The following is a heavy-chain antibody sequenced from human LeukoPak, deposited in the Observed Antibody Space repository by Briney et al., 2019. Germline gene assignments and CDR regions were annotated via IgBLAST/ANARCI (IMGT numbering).Heavy chain of an antibody. Sequence: SETLSPTCAVYGVSFSGYYWSWIRQPPGKGLEWIGEINHSGSTNYNPSLKSRVTISVDTSKNQFSLKLSSVTAADTAVYYCASEPGIAAAGTFDYWGQGTLVTVSS. CDR2: INHSGST. CDR1: GVSFSGYY. V-gene: IGHV4-34*01. D-gene: IGHD6-13*01. J-gene: IGHJ4*02. CDR3: ASEPGIAAAGTFDY.